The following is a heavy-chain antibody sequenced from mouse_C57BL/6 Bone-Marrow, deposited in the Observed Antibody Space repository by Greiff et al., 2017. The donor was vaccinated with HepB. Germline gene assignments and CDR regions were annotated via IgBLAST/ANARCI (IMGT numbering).Heavy chain of an antibody. CDR3: AREDITTV. J-gene: IGHJ2*01. CDR2: IYPGDGDT. D-gene: IGHD1-1*01. Sequence: VQLQQSGPELVKPGASVKISCKASGYAFSSSWMNWVKQRPGKGLEWIGRIYPGDGDTNYNGKFKGKATLTADKSSSTAYMQLSSLTSEDSAVYFCAREDITTVWGQGTTLTVSS. V-gene: IGHV1-82*01. CDR1: GYAFSSSW.